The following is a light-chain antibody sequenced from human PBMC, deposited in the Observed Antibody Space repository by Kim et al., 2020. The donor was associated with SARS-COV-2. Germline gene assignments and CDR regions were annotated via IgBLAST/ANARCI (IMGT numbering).Light chain of an antibody. V-gene: IGKV3-11*01. CDR2: DAS. CDR3: QQSTSRIT. Sequence: EIVLTQSPVTLSLSPGERASLSCRASQSVGPYLAWYQQKVGQAPRLLIYDASNRASDTPARFSASGSGTDFTLTISSLEPEDFAVYYCQQSTSRITFGQGTRLEIK. CDR1: QSVGPY. J-gene: IGKJ5*01.